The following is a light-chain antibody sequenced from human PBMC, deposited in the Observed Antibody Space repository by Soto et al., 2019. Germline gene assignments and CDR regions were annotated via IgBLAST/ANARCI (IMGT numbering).Light chain of an antibody. CDR1: QSISGY. CDR3: QQSYSTLPIA. J-gene: IGKJ5*01. V-gene: IGKV1-39*01. CDR2: AAS. Sequence: IQMTQSSSSLSASVGDRVTITCRTSQSISGYLNWYRHKPGKAPTLLIYAASTLQSGVPSRFSGSGSGTDFTLTISNLQPEDFATYYCQQSYSTLPIAFGQGTRLEI.